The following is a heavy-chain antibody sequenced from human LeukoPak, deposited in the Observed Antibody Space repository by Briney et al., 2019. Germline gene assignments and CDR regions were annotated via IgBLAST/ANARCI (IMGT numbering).Heavy chain of an antibody. J-gene: IGHJ3*01. V-gene: IGHV3-23*01. CDR2: ILGGGGT. CDR1: GLIFHNYA. CDR3: GQDPNGNYIGAFDF. Sequence: PGRSLRLSCAASGLIFHNYALGWIRRAPGKGPEWVSAILGGGGTFYADAVKGRFTISRDNSKNTLYLQMNSLRAEDTATYYCGQDPNGNYIGAFDFWGGGTMVTVSS. D-gene: IGHD4-17*01.